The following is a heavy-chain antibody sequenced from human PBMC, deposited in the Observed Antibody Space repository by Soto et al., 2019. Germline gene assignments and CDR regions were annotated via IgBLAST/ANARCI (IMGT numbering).Heavy chain of an antibody. Sequence: GASVKVSCKASGYTFTSYGISWVRQAPGQGLEWMGWISAYNGNTNYAQKLQGRVTMTTDTSTSTAYMELRSLRSDDTAVYYCASYPRRKACSSTSCAPGYYYYGMDVCDQGTTVTVSS. J-gene: IGHJ6*02. CDR3: ASYPRRKACSSTSCAPGYYYYGMDV. V-gene: IGHV1-18*04. CDR1: GYTFTSYG. D-gene: IGHD2-2*01. CDR2: ISAYNGNT.